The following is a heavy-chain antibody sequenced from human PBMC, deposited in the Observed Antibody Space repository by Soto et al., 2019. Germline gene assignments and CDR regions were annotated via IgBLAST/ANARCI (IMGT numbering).Heavy chain of an antibody. J-gene: IGHJ4*02. CDR1: GFTFSGYG. D-gene: IGHD1-26*01. CDR3: ARDGVGATTFFGYFDY. CDR2: TRHDGSNT. V-gene: IGHV3-33*01. Sequence: QVQLVESGGGVVQPGRSLRLSCAASGFTFSGYGMHWVRQAPGKGLEWVAITRHDGSNTYYADSVRGRFTISRDSSKKTLYLQMDSLRTEDTAVYYCARDGVGATTFFGYFDYWGQGTLVTVSS.